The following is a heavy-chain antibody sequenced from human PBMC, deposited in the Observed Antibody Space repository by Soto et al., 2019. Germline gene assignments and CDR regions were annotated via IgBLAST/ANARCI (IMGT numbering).Heavy chain of an antibody. CDR2: IKTKTDGGTT. CDR1: GFSFSNAW. J-gene: IGHJ4*02. V-gene: IGHV3-15*01. D-gene: IGHD4-4*01. CDR3: TTLARTQKLNYFDY. Sequence: GGSLRLSCAASGFSFSNAWMSWVRRAPGKGLEWVGRIKTKTDGGTTDYAAPVKGRFTISRDDSKNTLFLQMNSLKTEDTAVYYCTTLARTQKLNYFDYWGQGTLVTVSS.